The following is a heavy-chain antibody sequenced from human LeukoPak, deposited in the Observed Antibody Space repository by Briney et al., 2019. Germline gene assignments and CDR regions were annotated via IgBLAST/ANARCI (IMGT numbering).Heavy chain of an antibody. V-gene: IGHV4-39*07. D-gene: IGHD3-3*01. CDR3: ARAKGVYDFWSGYQLFDP. J-gene: IGHJ5*02. CDR2: IYYSGST. Sequence: PSETLSLTCTVSGGSISSSSYYWGWIRQPPGKGLEWIGSIYYSGSTNYNPSLKSRVTISVDTSKNQFSLKLSSVTAADTAVYYCARAKGVYDFWSGYQLFDPWGQGTLVTVPS. CDR1: GGSISSSSYY.